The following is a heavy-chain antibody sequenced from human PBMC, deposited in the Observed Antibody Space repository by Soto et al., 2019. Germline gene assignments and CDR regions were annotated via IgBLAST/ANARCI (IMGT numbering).Heavy chain of an antibody. Sequence: EVQLLESGGGLVQPGGSLRLSCAASGFTFSTYSMNWFRQAPGKGLEWVSIISGSGATRYYADSVKGRFTISRDNSENTLYLQMNDLRAEDTALYYCATKSPPMWGQGTLVTVSS. V-gene: IGHV3-23*01. J-gene: IGHJ4*02. CDR2: ISGSGATR. D-gene: IGHD2-2*01. CDR1: GFTFSTYS. CDR3: ATKSPPM.